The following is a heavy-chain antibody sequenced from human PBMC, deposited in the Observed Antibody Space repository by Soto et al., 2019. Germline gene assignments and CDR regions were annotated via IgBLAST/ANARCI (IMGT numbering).Heavy chain of an antibody. CDR2: ISYDGTNK. CDR1: GFTFSVHG. J-gene: IGHJ6*02. D-gene: IGHD4-4*01. Sequence: QVQLVESGGGVVQPGRSLRLSCAASGFTFSVHGMHWVRQAPGKGLGWVALISYDGTNKYYADSVKGRFTISRDNSRNTLYLEINSLRAEDTAVSYCAIRPEDYNGDGMDVSGQGPRVTVSS. V-gene: IGHV3-30*03. CDR3: AIRPEDYNGDGMDV.